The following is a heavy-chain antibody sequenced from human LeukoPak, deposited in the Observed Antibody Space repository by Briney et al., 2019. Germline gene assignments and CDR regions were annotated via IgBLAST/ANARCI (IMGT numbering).Heavy chain of an antibody. D-gene: IGHD6-19*01. CDR3: ASRHRSGCFLDY. J-gene: IGHJ4*02. Sequence: PGGSLRLSCAASGFTFSSYSMNWGRQAPGQGLEGGSYIRSSSSIIYYAESVQGRFTISRGKAKRSLYLQMNSLRDEHTPVYYCASRHRSGCFLDYWGQGTPVSVSS. V-gene: IGHV3-48*02. CDR1: GFTFSSYS. CDR2: IRSSSSII.